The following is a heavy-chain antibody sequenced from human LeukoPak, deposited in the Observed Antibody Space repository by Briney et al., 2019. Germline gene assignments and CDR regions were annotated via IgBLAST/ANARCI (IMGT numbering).Heavy chain of an antibody. V-gene: IGHV3-11*04. J-gene: IGHJ4*02. Sequence: GGSLRLSCAASGFTFSDYYMSWIRQAPGKGLEWVSYISSSGSTMYYADSVKGRFTISRDNAKNSLYLQMNSLRAEDTAVYYCARVGCSSTSCPTDYWGQGTLVTVSS. CDR3: ARVGCSSTSCPTDY. CDR1: GFTFSDYY. CDR2: ISSSGSTM. D-gene: IGHD2-2*01.